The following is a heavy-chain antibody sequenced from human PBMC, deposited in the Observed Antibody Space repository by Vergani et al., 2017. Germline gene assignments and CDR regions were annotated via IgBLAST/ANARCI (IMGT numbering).Heavy chain of an antibody. CDR1: GYTFTDHY. Sequence: EVQLVQSGAEVKKPGATMKISCKVSGYTFTDHYMHWVKQAPGKGLEWMGLVDPEDGETIYAEKFKGRVTIAADTSTDTAHLELSSLRSEDTAVYYCARAGRCSSTSCYKFVDYYYYMDVWGKGTTVTVSS. D-gene: IGHD2-2*02. J-gene: IGHJ6*03. CDR3: ARAGRCSSTSCYKFVDYYYYMDV. CDR2: VDPEDGET. V-gene: IGHV1-69-2*01.